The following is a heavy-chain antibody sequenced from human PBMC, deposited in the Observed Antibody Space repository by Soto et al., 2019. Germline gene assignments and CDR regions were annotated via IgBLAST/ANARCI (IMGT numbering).Heavy chain of an antibody. CDR2: IDWDDDE. V-gene: IGHV2-70*11. D-gene: IGHD4-4*01. CDR3: TRTVIGQYYYGMDV. CDR1: GLSLSTGGMC. Sequence: QTLTLTCTFSGLSLSTGGMCVSWIRQPPGKALEWLARIDWDDDEYYSTSLKTRLSISKDTSKNQVVLTMTNMDVVDTATYYCTRTVIGQYYYGMDVWGQGTTVTVSS. J-gene: IGHJ6*02.